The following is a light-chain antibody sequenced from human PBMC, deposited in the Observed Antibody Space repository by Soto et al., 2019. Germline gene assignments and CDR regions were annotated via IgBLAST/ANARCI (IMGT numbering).Light chain of an antibody. J-gene: IGKJ1*01. CDR3: QQYGSSPTWT. V-gene: IGKV3-20*01. CDR1: QSVSSSF. Sequence: EIVLTQSPVTLSLSPGERATLSRRASQSVSSSFLAWFQQKPGPASRPPLHWATSRAPGIPDRFSGSGSGTDFTLTISRLEPEDFAVYYCQQYGSSPTWTFGQGTK. CDR2: WAT.